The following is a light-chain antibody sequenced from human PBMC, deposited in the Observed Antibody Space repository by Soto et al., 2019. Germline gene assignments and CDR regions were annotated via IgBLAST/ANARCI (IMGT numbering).Light chain of an antibody. CDR1: QTIRTW. CDR2: DAS. V-gene: IGKV1-5*01. J-gene: IGKJ4*01. Sequence: DIQMTQSPSTLSASVGDRVTITCRASQTIRTWLAWCQQKPGKAPKLLFYDASILEVGVPSRCSGSGSGTEFTLAISSLQPDDFATYYCQRYNGHFGGGTKVEIK. CDR3: QRYNGH.